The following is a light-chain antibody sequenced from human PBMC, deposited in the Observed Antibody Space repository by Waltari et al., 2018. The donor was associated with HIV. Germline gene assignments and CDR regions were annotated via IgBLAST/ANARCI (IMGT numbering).Light chain of an antibody. V-gene: IGKV2-28*01. CDR2: LGS. J-gene: IGKJ1*01. CDR3: MQALQSPRT. CDR1: HSLLNSNGYNY. Sequence: DIVMTQSSLSLPVTPGEPASISCRSSHSLLNSNGYNYLDWYLQKPGQSPQLLIYLGSNRASGVPDRFSGSGSGTDFTLKISRVEAEDVGVYYCMQALQSPRTFGQGTTVEIK.